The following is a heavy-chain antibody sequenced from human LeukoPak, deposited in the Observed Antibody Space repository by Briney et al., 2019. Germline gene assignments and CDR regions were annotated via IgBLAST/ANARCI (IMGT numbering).Heavy chain of an antibody. V-gene: IGHV4-39*01. Sequence: SSETLSLTCTVSGGSISSSNYYWGWIRQPPGKGLEWIGTIYHSGSTYYNPFLKSRISISVDTSKNQFSLKLRSVTAADTAVYYCARYPIRYSYGPGYWGQGTLVTVSS. CDR3: ARYPIRYSYGPGY. J-gene: IGHJ4*02. D-gene: IGHD5-18*01. CDR1: GGSISSSNYY. CDR2: IYHSGST.